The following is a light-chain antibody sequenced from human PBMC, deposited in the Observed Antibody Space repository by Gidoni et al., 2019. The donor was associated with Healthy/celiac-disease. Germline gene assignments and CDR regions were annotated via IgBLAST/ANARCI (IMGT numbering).Light chain of an antibody. Sequence: DIQMTQSPSSLSASVGDRVTITVRASQSISSYLNWYQQKPGKAPKLLIYAASSLQSGVPARFSGSGSGTDFTRTISSLQPEDFATYYCQQSYSTPLTFGGGTKVEIK. CDR1: QSISSY. CDR3: QQSYSTPLT. J-gene: IGKJ4*01. CDR2: AAS. V-gene: IGKV1-39*01.